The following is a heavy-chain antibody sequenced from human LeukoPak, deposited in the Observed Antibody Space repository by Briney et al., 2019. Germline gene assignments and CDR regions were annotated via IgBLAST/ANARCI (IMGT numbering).Heavy chain of an antibody. V-gene: IGHV3-53*01. CDR3: ARYSSGNFDY. CDR1: GFTVSSNY. CDR2: IYSGGST. Sequence: GGSLRLSCAASGFTVSSNYMSGVRQAPGKGGEWVSVIYSGGSTYYADSVKGRFTISRDNSKNTLYLQMNSLRAEDTAVYYCARYSSGNFDYWGQGTLVTVSS. J-gene: IGHJ4*02. D-gene: IGHD3-22*01.